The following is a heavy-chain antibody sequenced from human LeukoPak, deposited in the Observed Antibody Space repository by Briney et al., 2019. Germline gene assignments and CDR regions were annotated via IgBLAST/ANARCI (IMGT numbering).Heavy chain of an antibody. D-gene: IGHD2-21*01. CDR3: ARETVVVVDANYFDY. V-gene: IGHV1-69*04. CDR2: IIPTTGLA. J-gene: IGHJ4*02. Sequence: SVKVSCKASGGTFSNLAISWVRQAPGQGLEWMGRIIPTTGLANYAQKFQGRVTITADKSTSTAYMELSSLRSEDTAVYYCARETVVVVDANYFDYWGQGTLVTVSS. CDR1: GGTFSNLA.